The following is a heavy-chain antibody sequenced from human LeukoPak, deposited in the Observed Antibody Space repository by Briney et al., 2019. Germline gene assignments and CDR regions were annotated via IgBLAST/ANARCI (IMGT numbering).Heavy chain of an antibody. CDR2: FDPEDGET. D-gene: IGHD3-10*01. J-gene: IGHJ4*02. CDR1: GYTLTELS. Sequence: GASVKVSCKVSGYTLTELSMHWVRQAPGKGLEWMGGFDPEDGETIYAQKFQGRVTMTEDTSTDTAYMELSSLRSEDAAVYYCATGLSYYGSGILGYWGQGTLVTVSS. CDR3: ATGLSYYGSGILGY. V-gene: IGHV1-24*01.